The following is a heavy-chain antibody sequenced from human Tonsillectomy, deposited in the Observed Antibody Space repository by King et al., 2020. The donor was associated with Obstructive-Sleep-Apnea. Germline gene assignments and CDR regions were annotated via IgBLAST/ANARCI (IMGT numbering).Heavy chain of an antibody. V-gene: IGHV1-46*01. CDR1: GYTFTSYS. D-gene: IGHD1-26*01. Sequence: VQLVESGAEVKKPGASVKVSCKASGYTFTSYSIHWVRQAPGQGLERMRILNPMGVRTSYAQKFQGRVTMTRDTSTRTVYMELSSLRSEDTAVYYCARAQGGSYRFAFDIWGQGTMVTVSS. CDR3: ARAQGGSYRFAFDI. J-gene: IGHJ3*02. CDR2: LNPMGVRT.